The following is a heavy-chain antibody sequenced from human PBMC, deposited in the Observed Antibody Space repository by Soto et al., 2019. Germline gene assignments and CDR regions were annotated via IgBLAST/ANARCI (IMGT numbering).Heavy chain of an antibody. Sequence: WASVKVSCKASGGTFSSYTISWVRQAPGQGLEWMGGIIPIFGTANYAQKFQGRVTITADESTSTAYMELSSLRSEDTAVYYCARDLIAARRVQYGMDVWGQGTTVTVSS. CDR2: IIPIFGTA. CDR1: GGTFSSYT. J-gene: IGHJ6*02. CDR3: ARDLIAARRVQYGMDV. V-gene: IGHV1-69*13. D-gene: IGHD6-6*01.